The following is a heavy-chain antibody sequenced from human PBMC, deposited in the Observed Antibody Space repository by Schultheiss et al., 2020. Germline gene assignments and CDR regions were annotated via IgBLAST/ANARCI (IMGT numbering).Heavy chain of an antibody. CDR1: GFSLSTSGVG. CDR2: IYWDDDK. V-gene: IGHV2-5*02. D-gene: IGHD3-10*01. CDR3: ARTPNRNYYGSGSYID. J-gene: IGHJ4*02. Sequence: SGPTLVKPTQTLTLTCTFSGFSLSTSGVGVGWIRQPPGKALEWLALIYWDDDKRYSPSLKSRLTITKDTSKNQVVLTMTNMDPVDTATYYCARTPNRNYYGSGSYIDWGQGTLVTGSS.